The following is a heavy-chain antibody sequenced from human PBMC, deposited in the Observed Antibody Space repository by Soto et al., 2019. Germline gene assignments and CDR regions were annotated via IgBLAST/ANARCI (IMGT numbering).Heavy chain of an antibody. CDR1: GGSISSITYY. Sequence: WQTLSLTCSVSGGSISSITYYWGWIRQPPGQGLEWIGTVYYNETTYYNPSLKSRVTITVDTAKNQFSLNLRSVTAADTAMSFCARRERYYGSRGCWGPWGRRTLVTVSS. V-gene: IGHV4-39*01. CDR3: ARRERYYGSRGCWGP. D-gene: IGHD3-10*01. CDR2: VYYNETT. J-gene: IGHJ5*02.